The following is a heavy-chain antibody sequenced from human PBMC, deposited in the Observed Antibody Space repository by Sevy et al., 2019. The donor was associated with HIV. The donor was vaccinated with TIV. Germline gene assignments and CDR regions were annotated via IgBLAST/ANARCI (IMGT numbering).Heavy chain of an antibody. D-gene: IGHD3-22*01. CDR1: GFTFSSYA. V-gene: IGHV3-30*04. Sequence: GGSLRLSCAASGFTFSSYAMHWVRQAPGKGLEWVAVISYDGSNKYYADSVKGRFTISRDNSKNTLYLQMNSLRAEDTAVYYCARDIYYDSSAHWGQGTLVIVSS. CDR3: ARDIYYDSSAH. CDR2: ISYDGSNK. J-gene: IGHJ4*02.